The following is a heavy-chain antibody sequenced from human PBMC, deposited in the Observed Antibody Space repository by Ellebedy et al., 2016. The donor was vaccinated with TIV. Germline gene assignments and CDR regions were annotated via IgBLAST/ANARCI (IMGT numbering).Heavy chain of an antibody. D-gene: IGHD3-9*01. CDR3: ARELTGHFVGN. CDR1: GFTFNDYA. CDR2: IAYDGSIA. V-gene: IGHV3-30*04. Sequence: PGGSLRLSCAASGFTFNDYAMHRVRQAPGKGLEWVALIAYDGSIAYYAPSVRGRFTVSRDDSMNTLYLQMNSLRAEDTALYYCARELTGHFVGNWGQGTRVTVSS. J-gene: IGHJ4*02.